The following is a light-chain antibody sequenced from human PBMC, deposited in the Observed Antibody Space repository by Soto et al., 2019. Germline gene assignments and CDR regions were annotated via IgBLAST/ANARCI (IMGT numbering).Light chain of an antibody. V-gene: IGLV2-14*03. CDR1: SSDVGGYNF. Sequence: QSALTQPASVSGSPGQSITISCTGTSSDVGGYNFVSWYQHYPGKSPKLMIYDVSNRPSGVSSRLSGSKSGNTASLTISGLQAEDEADYYCSSYTSSSTYVFGTGTKLTVL. CDR3: SSYTSSSTYV. CDR2: DVS. J-gene: IGLJ1*01.